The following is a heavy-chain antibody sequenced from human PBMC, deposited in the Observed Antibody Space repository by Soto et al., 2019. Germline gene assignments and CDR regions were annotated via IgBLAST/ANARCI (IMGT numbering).Heavy chain of an antibody. J-gene: IGHJ5*02. Sequence: SETLSLTCTVSGGSISSYYWSWIRQPPGKGLEWIGSIYYSGSTNYNPSLKSRVTISVDTSKNQFSLKLSSVTAADTAVYYWARVRDSSSPYNWGDPWGQGTLVTVS. CDR1: GGSISSYY. CDR3: ARVRDSSSPYNWGDP. D-gene: IGHD6-6*01. V-gene: IGHV4-59*01. CDR2: IYYSGST.